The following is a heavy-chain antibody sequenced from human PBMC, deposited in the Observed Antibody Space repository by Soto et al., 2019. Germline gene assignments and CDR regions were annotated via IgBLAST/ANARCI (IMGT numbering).Heavy chain of an antibody. CDR2: IYYSGSA. CDR1: GGSISSYY. D-gene: IGHD6-13*01. J-gene: IGHJ5*02. CDR3: ALETIAAAEKNWSDP. V-gene: IGHV4-59*01. Sequence: PSETLSLTCTVSGGSISSYYWSWIRQPPGKGLEWIGDIYYSGSANYNPSLKSRVTISVATSKNQFSLKLSSVTAAHTAVYYCALETIAAAEKNWSDPWGQGTFVTVSS.